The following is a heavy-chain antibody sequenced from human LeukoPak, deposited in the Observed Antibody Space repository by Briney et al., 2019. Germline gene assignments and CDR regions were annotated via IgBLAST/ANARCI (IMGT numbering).Heavy chain of an antibody. D-gene: IGHD3-10*02. CDR2: INPSGGST. CDR1: GYTFTSYY. CDR3: ARKENVYHYFDY. V-gene: IGHV1-46*01. Sequence: ASVKVSCKTSGYTFTSYYIHWVRQAPGQGLEWMGIINPSGGSTSYAQKFQGRVTMTRDTSTSTVYMYLSSLRSEDTAVYYCARKENVYHYFDYWGQGTLVTVSS. J-gene: IGHJ4*02.